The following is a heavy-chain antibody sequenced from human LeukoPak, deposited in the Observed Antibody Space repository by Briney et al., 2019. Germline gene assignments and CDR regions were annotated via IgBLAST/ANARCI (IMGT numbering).Heavy chain of an antibody. V-gene: IGHV4-39*07. D-gene: IGHD3-10*01. CDR1: GGSISSGSYY. CDR2: IYNSGST. J-gene: IGHJ5*02. Sequence: SETLSLTCTVSGGSISSGSYYWSWIRQPPGKGLEWIGSIYNSGSTYYNPSPKSRVTISVDTSKNQFSLKLSSVTAADTAVYYCARELWFGELSPNNWFDPWGQGTLVTVSS. CDR3: ARELWFGELSPNNWFDP.